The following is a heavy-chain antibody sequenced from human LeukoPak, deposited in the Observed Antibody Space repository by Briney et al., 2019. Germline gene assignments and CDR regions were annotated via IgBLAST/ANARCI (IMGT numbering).Heavy chain of an antibody. D-gene: IGHD3-10*01. J-gene: IGHJ1*01. CDR1: GGSFSGYY. Sequence: SETLSLTCAVYGGSFSGYYWSWIRQPPGKGLEWIGEINHGGGTNYNPSLKSRVTISLATSKNQFSLRLSSVTAADTAVYYCARTYFYASGSFGAEYFQHWGQGTLVTVSS. V-gene: IGHV4-34*01. CDR2: INHGGGT. CDR3: ARTYFYASGSFGAEYFQH.